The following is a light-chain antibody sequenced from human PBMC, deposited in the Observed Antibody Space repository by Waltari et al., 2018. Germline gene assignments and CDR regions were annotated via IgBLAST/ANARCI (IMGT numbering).Light chain of an antibody. Sequence: EVVLTQSPAILSLSPGERATLSCRASQSVRTFVAWYQQKPVQAPRLLIYEASTRATGIPARFSGSGSGTDLTLTISSLEPEDFAVYYCQQRSDWLTFGGGTRVEIK. CDR1: QSVRTF. CDR2: EAS. V-gene: IGKV3-11*01. J-gene: IGKJ4*01. CDR3: QQRSDWLT.